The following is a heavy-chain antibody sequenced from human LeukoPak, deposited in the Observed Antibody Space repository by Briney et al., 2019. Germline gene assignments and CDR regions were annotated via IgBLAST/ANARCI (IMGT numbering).Heavy chain of an antibody. V-gene: IGHV3-30*04. D-gene: IGHD1-1*01. CDR3: AREKASTTGTTDYDY. CDR1: GFTFSSYA. Sequence: GGSLRLSCAASGFTFSSYAMHWVRQAPGKGLERVAVISYDGSNKYYADSVKGRFTISRDNSKNTLYLQMNSLRAEDTAVYYCAREKASTTGTTDYDYWGQGTLVTVSS. J-gene: IGHJ4*02. CDR2: ISYDGSNK.